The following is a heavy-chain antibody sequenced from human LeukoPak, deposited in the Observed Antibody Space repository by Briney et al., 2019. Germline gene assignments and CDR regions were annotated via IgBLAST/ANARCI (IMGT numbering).Heavy chain of an antibody. V-gene: IGHV1-18*01. CDR3: ARDLGVGAKGDYYYYMDV. J-gene: IGHJ6*03. CDR1: GYTFTCYG. CDR2: ISAYNGNT. D-gene: IGHD1-26*01. Sequence: GASVKVSCKASGYTFTCYGISWVRQAPGQGLEWMGWISAYNGNTNYAQKLQGRVTMTTDTSTSTAYMELRSLRSDDTAVYYCARDLGVGAKGDYYYYMDVWGKGTTVTVSS.